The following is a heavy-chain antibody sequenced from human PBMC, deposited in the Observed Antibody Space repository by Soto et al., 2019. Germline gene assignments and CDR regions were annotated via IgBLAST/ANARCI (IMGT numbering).Heavy chain of an antibody. D-gene: IGHD2-15*01. V-gene: IGHV1-18*01. CDR3: ARCYCSVGSCYSCWHFDL. CDR1: GYTFTNYG. CDR2: ISAYNGNT. J-gene: IGHJ2*01. Sequence: QVQLVQSGSEVKKPGASVKVSCKASGYTFTNYGMSWVRQAPGQGLEWMGWISAYNGNTNHAQNFQGRVTMTTDTSTKPAYMELRSLRSDDTAVYYCARCYCSVGSCYSCWHFDLWGRGALVTVSS.